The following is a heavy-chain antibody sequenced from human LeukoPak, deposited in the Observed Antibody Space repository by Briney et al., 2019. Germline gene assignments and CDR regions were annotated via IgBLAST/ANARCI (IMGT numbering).Heavy chain of an antibody. V-gene: IGHV3-21*01. CDR1: GFTFSSYS. J-gene: IGHJ4*02. Sequence: PGGSLRLSCAASGFTFSSYSMNWVRQAPGKGLEWVSSISSSSSYIYYADSVKGRFTISRDNAKNSLYLQMNSLRAEDTAVYYCARRPLKTFPFDYWGQGTLVTVSS. D-gene: IGHD2/OR15-2a*01. CDR2: ISSSSSYI. CDR3: ARRPLKTFPFDY.